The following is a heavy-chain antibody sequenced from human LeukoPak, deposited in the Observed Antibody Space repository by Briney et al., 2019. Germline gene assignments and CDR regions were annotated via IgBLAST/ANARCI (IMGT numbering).Heavy chain of an antibody. CDR1: GYTLTELS. Sequence: ASVKVSRKVSGYTLTELSMHWVRQAPGKGLEWMGGFDPEDGEIIYAQKFQGRVTITRDTSASTAYMELSSLRSEDTAVYYCARKTIAAAGHFDYWGQGTLVTVSS. J-gene: IGHJ4*02. V-gene: IGHV1-24*01. CDR2: FDPEDGEI. CDR3: ARKTIAAAGHFDY. D-gene: IGHD6-13*01.